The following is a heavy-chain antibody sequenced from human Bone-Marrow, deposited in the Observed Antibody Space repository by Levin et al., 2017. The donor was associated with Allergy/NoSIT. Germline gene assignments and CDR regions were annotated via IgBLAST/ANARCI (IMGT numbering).Heavy chain of an antibody. CDR2: IWYDGSNE. CDR3: ARDSVQVVEPAPDDNNQPSLLMDV. V-gene: IGHV3-33*01. D-gene: IGHD3-22*01. J-gene: IGHJ6*02. Sequence: QPGGSLRLSCATSGFTFTTYAIHWVRQAPGKGLEWVAVIWYDGSNEYYADSVRGRFTISRDNSKNTLYLQMNSLRAEDTAVYYCARDSVQVVEPAPDDNNQPSLLMDVWGQGTTVIVSS. CDR1: GFTFTTYA.